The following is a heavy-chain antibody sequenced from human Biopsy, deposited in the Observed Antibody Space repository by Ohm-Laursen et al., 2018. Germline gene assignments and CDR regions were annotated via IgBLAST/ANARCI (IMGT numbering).Heavy chain of an antibody. V-gene: IGHV4-59*01. D-gene: IGHD1-26*01. J-gene: IGHJ4*02. CDR2: FRFEDRT. CDR3: ALGGGSYVNFDY. Sequence: GTLSLTCAVSGGSISNYFWTWIWQRPGPGLEWIGYFRFEDRTSYNSSLKSRVTISADTSKNQFSLRLSSVTAADTAVYYCALGGGSYVNFDYWGQGTLVTVSS. CDR1: GGSISNYF.